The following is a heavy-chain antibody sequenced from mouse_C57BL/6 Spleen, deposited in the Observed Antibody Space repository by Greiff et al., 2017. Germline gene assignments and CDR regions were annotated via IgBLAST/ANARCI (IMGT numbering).Heavy chain of an antibody. CDR1: GFTFSDYG. CDR3: ATLLRGDY. D-gene: IGHD1-1*01. V-gene: IGHV5-17*01. J-gene: IGHJ2*01. CDR2: ISSGSSTI. Sequence: EVQLQESGGGLVKPGGSLKLSCAASGFTFSDYGMHWVRQAPEKGLEWVAYISSGSSTIYYADTVKGRFTISRDNAKNTLFLQMTSLRSEDTAMYYCATLLRGDYWGQGTTLTVSS.